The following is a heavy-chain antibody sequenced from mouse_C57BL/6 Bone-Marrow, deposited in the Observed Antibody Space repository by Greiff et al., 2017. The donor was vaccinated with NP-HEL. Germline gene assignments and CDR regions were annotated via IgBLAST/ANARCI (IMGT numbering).Heavy chain of an antibody. V-gene: IGHV1-15*01. J-gene: IGHJ2*01. D-gene: IGHD3-2*02. CDR2: IDPETGGT. CDR3: TRSSGYRFDY. Sequence: SGAELVRPGASVTLSCKASGYTFTDYEMHWVKQTPVHGLEWIGAIDPETGGTAYNQKFKGKAILTADKSSSTAYMELRSLTSEDSAVYYCTRSSGYRFDYWGQGTTLTVSS. CDR1: GYTFTDYE.